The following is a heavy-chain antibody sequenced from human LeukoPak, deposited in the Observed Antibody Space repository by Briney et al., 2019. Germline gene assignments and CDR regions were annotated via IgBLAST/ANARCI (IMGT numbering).Heavy chain of an antibody. V-gene: IGHV3-21*01. J-gene: IGHJ4*02. Sequence: GGSLRLSCAASGFTFSSYSKDWVRQAPGKGLEWVSSISSSSSYIYYADSVKGRFTISRDNAKNSLYLQMNSLRAEDTAVYYCVTIPPFDYWGQGTLVTVSS. CDR1: GFTFSSYS. D-gene: IGHD3-3*01. CDR2: ISSSSSYI. CDR3: VTIPPFDY.